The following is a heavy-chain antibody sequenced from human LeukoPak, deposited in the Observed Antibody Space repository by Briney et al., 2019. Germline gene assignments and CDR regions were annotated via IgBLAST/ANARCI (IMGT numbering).Heavy chain of an antibody. V-gene: IGHV4-30-4*02. CDR3: ARVDYDSSGYNFDY. J-gene: IGHJ4*02. CDR1: GGSISSGDYY. Sequence: SETLSLTCTVSGGSISSGDYYWSWIRQPPGKGLEWIGYIYYSGCTYYNPSLKSRVTISVDTSKNQFSLKLSSVTAADTAVYYCARVDYDSSGYNFDYWGQGTLVTVSS. CDR2: IYYSGCT. D-gene: IGHD3-22*01.